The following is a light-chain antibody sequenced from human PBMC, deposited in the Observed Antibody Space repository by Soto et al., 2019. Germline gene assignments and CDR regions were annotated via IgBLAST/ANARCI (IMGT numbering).Light chain of an antibody. Sequence: EIVLTQSPGTLSLSPRERATLSCRASQSVSSSYFAWYQQKPGQAPRLLIYGASSRATGIPDRFSGSGSGTDFTLTISRLEPEDFAVYYCQQYGSSGTFGQGPRWIS. CDR1: QSVSSSY. CDR2: GAS. V-gene: IGKV3-20*01. J-gene: IGKJ1*01. CDR3: QQYGSSGT.